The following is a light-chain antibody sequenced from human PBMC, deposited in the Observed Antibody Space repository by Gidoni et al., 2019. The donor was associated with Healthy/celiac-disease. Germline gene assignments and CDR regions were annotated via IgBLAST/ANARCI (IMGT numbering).Light chain of an antibody. CDR2: DVS. CDR3: CSYAGSYTGV. CDR1: SSDDGGYNY. V-gene: IGLV2-11*01. Sequence: QSALTQPLSVPGSHGQSVTISCTGTSSDDGGYNYVSWYQQHPDKAPKLMIYDVSKRPSGVPDRFSGSKSGNTASLTISGLQAEDEADYYCCSYAGSYTGVFGTGTKVTVL. J-gene: IGLJ1*01.